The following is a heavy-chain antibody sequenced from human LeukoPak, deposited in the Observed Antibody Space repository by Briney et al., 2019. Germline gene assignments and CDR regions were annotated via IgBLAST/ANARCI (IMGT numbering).Heavy chain of an antibody. CDR1: GGTFSSYA. D-gene: IGHD6-6*01. Sequence: SVKVSCKASGGTFSSYAISWVRQAPGQGLEWMGGIIPIFGTANYAQKFQGRVTITADESTDTVYMELGSLTSEDTATYFCARDREISARPGGWFDPWGQGTLVTVSS. J-gene: IGHJ5*02. CDR3: ARDREISARPGGWFDP. V-gene: IGHV1-69*13. CDR2: IIPIFGTA.